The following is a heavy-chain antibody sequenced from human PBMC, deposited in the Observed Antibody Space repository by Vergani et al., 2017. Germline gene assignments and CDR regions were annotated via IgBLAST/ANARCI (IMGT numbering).Heavy chain of an antibody. CDR2: IIPIFGTA. D-gene: IGHD3-10*01. V-gene: IGHV1-69*01. J-gene: IGHJ5*02. CDR3: ARDHTGIYYYGSGSYWAEADNWFDP. Sequence: QVQLVQSGAEVKKPGSSVKVSCKASGGTFSSYAISWVRQAPGQGLEWMGGIIPIFGTANYAQKFQGRVTITADESTSTAYMELSSLRSEDTAVYYCARDHTGIYYYGSGSYWAEADNWFDPWGQGTLVTVSS. CDR1: GGTFSSYA.